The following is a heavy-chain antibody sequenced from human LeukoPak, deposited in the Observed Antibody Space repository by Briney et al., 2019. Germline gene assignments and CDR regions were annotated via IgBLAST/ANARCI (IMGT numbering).Heavy chain of an antibody. CDR2: INPSGGST. D-gene: IGHD3-22*01. J-gene: IGHJ5*02. CDR1: GYTFTSYY. CDR3: ARDRGRQKWFQGFDP. V-gene: IGHV1-46*01. Sequence: ASVKVSCKASGYTFTSYYMHWVRQAPGQGLEWMGIINPSGGSTSYAQKFQGRVTMTRDTSTSTAYMELRSLRSDDTALYYCARDRGRQKWFQGFDPWGQGTLVTVSS.